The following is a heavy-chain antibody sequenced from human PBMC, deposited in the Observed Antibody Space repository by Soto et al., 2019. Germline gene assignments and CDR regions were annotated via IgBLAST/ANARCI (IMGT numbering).Heavy chain of an antibody. D-gene: IGHD6-19*01. J-gene: IGHJ5*02. V-gene: IGHV4-34*01. CDR1: GGSFSGYY. CDR3: ARAGSSGWYRNWFDP. CDR2: INHSGST. Sequence: QVQLQQWGAGLLKPSETLSLTCAVYGGSFSGYYWSWIRQPPGKGLEWIGEINHSGSTNYNPSHKSRVTISVDTSKNQFSLKLSSVTAADTAVYYCARAGSSGWYRNWFDPWGQGTLVTVSS.